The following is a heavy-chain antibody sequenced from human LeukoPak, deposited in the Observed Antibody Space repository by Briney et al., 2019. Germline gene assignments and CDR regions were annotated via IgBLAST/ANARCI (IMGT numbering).Heavy chain of an antibody. Sequence: SETLSLTCTVSGGSISNKYWSLIRQPPGKGLEWVGDIYYSGGTNYNPSLKSRVTILVETSKNQFPPKLSSVTAAATAVYFCARDSGAEARDGYMDVWGQGTTVTVSS. CDR1: GGSISNKY. J-gene: IGHJ6*03. V-gene: IGHV4-59*01. D-gene: IGHD6-13*01. CDR3: ARDSGAEARDGYMDV. CDR2: IYYSGGT.